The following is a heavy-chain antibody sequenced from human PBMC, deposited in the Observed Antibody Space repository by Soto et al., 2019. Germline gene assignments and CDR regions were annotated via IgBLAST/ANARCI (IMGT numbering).Heavy chain of an antibody. CDR1: GGSISSYY. V-gene: IGHV4-59*08. CDR2: IYYSGRT. D-gene: IGHD2-21*02. Sequence: SETLSLTCTVSGGSISSYYWRWIRQPQGKGLEWIGYIYYSGRTNYNPSLKSRVTISVDTSKNQFSLKLSSVTAADTAVYYCARGVTASFYYYYMDVWGKGTTVTVSS. CDR3: ARGVTASFYYYYMDV. J-gene: IGHJ6*03.